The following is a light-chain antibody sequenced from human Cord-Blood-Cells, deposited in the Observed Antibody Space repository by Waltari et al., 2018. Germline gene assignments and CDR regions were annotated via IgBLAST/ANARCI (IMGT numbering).Light chain of an antibody. Sequence: DIQMTQSPYSLSASVGDRVTIPCRASQSISSYLNWYQQKPGKAPKLLIYAASSLQSGVPSRFSGSGSGTDFTLTISSLQPEDFATYYCQQSYSTPPTFGQGTKVEIK. CDR2: AAS. J-gene: IGKJ1*01. CDR1: QSISSY. CDR3: QQSYSTPPT. V-gene: IGKV1-39*01.